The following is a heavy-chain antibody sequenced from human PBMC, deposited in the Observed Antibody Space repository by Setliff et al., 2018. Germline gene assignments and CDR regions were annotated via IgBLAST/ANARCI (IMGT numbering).Heavy chain of an antibody. Sequence: GASLKLSCKGSGYSFTSYWIGWVRQMPGKGLEWMGIIYPGDSDTRYSPSFQGQVTISADKSISTAYLQWSSLKASDTAMYYCARPGYCSSTSCSGAFDIWGQGTMVTVSS. D-gene: IGHD2-2*01. CDR1: GYSFTSYW. CDR2: IYPGDSDT. CDR3: ARPGYCSSTSCSGAFDI. V-gene: IGHV5-51*01. J-gene: IGHJ3*02.